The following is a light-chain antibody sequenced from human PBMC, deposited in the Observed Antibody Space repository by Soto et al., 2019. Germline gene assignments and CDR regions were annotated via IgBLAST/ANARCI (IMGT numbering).Light chain of an antibody. J-gene: IGLJ3*02. CDR1: SSDVGGYNF. Sequence: QSVLTQPRSVSGSPGQSVTISCTGTSSDVGGYNFVSWYQPHPGKAPKLIIYDVSKRPSGVPDRFSGSKSGNTASLTISGLQAEDEDDYYCCSYAGSYTLWVFGGGTKLTVL. CDR2: DVS. CDR3: CSYAGSYTLWV. V-gene: IGLV2-11*01.